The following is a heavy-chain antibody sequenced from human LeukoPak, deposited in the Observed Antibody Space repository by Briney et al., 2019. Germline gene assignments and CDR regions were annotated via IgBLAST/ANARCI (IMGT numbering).Heavy chain of an antibody. CDR3: ARAPAGSSKYEY. D-gene: IGHD6-13*01. Sequence: SETLSLTCSVSGGSISSYSWTWIRQPAGKGLEWIGRIYATGSTNFNPSLKSQVTMSVDTSKSQFSLNLSSVTAADTAVYYCARAPAGSSKYEYWGQGILVTVSS. J-gene: IGHJ4*02. V-gene: IGHV4-4*07. CDR1: GGSISSYS. CDR2: IYATGST.